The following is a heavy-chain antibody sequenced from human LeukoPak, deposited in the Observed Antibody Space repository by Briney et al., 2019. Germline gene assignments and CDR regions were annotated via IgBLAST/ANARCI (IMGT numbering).Heavy chain of an antibody. Sequence: ASVKVSCKASGYTFTSYGISWVRPAPGQGLEWMGWISAYNGNTNYAQKLQGRVTMTTDTSTSTAYMELRSLRSDDTAVYYCARRGYDFWSGPESDYWGQGTLVTVSS. CDR1: GYTFTSYG. J-gene: IGHJ4*02. V-gene: IGHV1-18*01. D-gene: IGHD3-3*01. CDR3: ARRGYDFWSGPESDY. CDR2: ISAYNGNT.